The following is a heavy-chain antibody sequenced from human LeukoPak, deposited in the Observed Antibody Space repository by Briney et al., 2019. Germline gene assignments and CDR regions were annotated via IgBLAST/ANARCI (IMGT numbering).Heavy chain of an antibody. CDR2: IYYSGST. Sequence: SETLSLTCAVSGGSISSNSYYWGWIRQPPGKGLEWIGSIYYSGSTYYNPSLKSRVTISVDTSKNQFSLKLSSVTAADTAVYYCARARQYSGSYYADYWGQGTLVTVSS. CDR1: GGSISSNSYY. CDR3: ARARQYSGSYYADY. V-gene: IGHV4-39*07. J-gene: IGHJ4*02. D-gene: IGHD1-26*01.